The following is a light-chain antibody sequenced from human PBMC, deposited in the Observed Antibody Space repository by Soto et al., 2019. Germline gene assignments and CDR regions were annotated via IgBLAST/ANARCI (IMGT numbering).Light chain of an antibody. CDR3: QQVNSYPIT. J-gene: IGKJ5*01. V-gene: IGKV1-9*01. Sequence: DIQLTQSPSFLSASVGDRVTITCRASQGIRSYLAWYQQKPGRAPKLLMYIASTLQTGVPSRFSGSGSGTEFTLTITSLQPEDFATYYCQQVNSYPITFGQGTRLENK. CDR1: QGIRSY. CDR2: IAS.